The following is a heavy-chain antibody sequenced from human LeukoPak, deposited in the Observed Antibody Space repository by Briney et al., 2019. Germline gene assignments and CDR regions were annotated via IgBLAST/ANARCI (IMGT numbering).Heavy chain of an antibody. CDR1: GFTFSSYA. Sequence: GGSLRLSCAASGFTFSSYAMSWVSQAPGKGLEWVSSISAGGGSTNYADSVKGRFTISRENPKNTLYLQMNSLRAEDTAVYYCAKEKYYGSDWGQGTLVTVSS. CDR2: ISAGGGST. V-gene: IGHV3-23*01. CDR3: AKEKYYGSD. D-gene: IGHD3-10*01. J-gene: IGHJ4*02.